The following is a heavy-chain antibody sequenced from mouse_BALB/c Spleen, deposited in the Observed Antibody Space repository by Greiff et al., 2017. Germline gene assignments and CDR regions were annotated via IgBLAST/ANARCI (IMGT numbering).Heavy chain of an antibody. CDR2: IWAGGST. CDR1: GFSLTSYG. CDR3: ARGIYYGNPYYYAMDY. D-gene: IGHD2-1*01. Sequence: VKLQESGPGLVAPSQSLSITCTVSGFSLTSYGVHWVRQPPGKGLEWLGVIWAGGSTNYNSALMSRLSISKDNSKSQVFLKMNSLQTDDTAMYYCARGIYYGNPYYYAMDYWGQGTSVTVSS. V-gene: IGHV2-9*02. J-gene: IGHJ4*01.